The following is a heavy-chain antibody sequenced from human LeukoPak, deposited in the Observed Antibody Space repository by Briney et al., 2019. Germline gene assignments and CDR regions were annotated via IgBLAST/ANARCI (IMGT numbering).Heavy chain of an antibody. D-gene: IGHD5-12*01. Sequence: SETLSLTCTVYGGSISSYYWSWIRQPPGKGLEWIGYMHYSGSTNYNPSLKSRVTISVDTSKNQFSLKLSSVTAADTAVYYCARLNNGYDHTFDYWGQGTLVTVSS. CDR2: MHYSGST. J-gene: IGHJ4*02. V-gene: IGHV4-59*08. CDR3: ARLNNGYDHTFDY. CDR1: GGSISSYY.